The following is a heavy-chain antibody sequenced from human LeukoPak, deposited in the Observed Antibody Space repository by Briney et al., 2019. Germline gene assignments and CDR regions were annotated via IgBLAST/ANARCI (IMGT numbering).Heavy chain of an antibody. CDR2: ISGSSSYI. CDR3: ARGAYWWELGDLDY. Sequence: GGSLRLSCAASGFTFSSYSMNWVRQAPGKGLEWVSSISGSSSYIYYADSVKGRFTISRDNAKNSLYLQMNSLRAEDTAVYYCARGAYWWELGDLDYWGQGTLVTVSS. J-gene: IGHJ4*02. D-gene: IGHD2-15*01. V-gene: IGHV3-21*01. CDR1: GFTFSSYS.